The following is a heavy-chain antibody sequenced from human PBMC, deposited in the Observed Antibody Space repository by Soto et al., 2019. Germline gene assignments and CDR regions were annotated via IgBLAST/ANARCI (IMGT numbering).Heavy chain of an antibody. V-gene: IGHV3-30-3*01. Sequence: QVQLVESGGGVVQPGRSLRLSCAASGFTFSSYAMHWVRQAPGKGLVWVAVVSYDGSNKYYADSVKGRFTISRDNSNYTLYLQMNSLRAEDTAVYYCASEGVWNHIVDYWGQGTLVTVSS. J-gene: IGHJ4*02. D-gene: IGHD1-1*01. CDR1: GFTFSSYA. CDR3: ASEGVWNHIVDY. CDR2: VSYDGSNK.